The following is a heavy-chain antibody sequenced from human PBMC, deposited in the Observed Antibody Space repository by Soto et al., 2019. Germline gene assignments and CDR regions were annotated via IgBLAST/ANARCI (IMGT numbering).Heavy chain of an antibody. Sequence: QVQLVQSGAEVKKPGASVKVSCKASGYTFTGYYMHWVRQAPGQGLEWMGWINPNSGGTNYAQKCQGWVTMTRDTSIRTAYMELSRLRSDDTAVYYCARGGDLYCSGGSCYSWFDPWGQGTLVTVSS. CDR2: INPNSGGT. D-gene: IGHD2-15*01. J-gene: IGHJ5*02. CDR3: ARGGDLYCSGGSCYSWFDP. V-gene: IGHV1-2*04. CDR1: GYTFTGYY.